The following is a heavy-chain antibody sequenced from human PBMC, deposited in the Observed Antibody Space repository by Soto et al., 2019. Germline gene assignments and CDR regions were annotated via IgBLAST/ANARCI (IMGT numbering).Heavy chain of an antibody. CDR3: ARVAREGVGTTACALDY. Sequence: QVQLVQSGAELKKPGSSVKVSCTASGGTFSSYAISWVRQAPGQGLEWMGGIIPIFGTANYAQKFQGRVTITAEESTITAYMELRSLRCEDTAVYYCARVAREGVGTTACALDYWGQGTLVTVFS. V-gene: IGHV1-69*01. D-gene: IGHD1-7*01. CDR2: IIPIFGTA. J-gene: IGHJ4*02. CDR1: GGTFSSYA.